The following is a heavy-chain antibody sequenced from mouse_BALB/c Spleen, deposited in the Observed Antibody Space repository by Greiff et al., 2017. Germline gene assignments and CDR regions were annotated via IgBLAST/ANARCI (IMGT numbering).Heavy chain of an antibody. CDR1: GFTFSSYG. CDR3: ARVTGTRGYFES. J-gene: IGHJ2*01. D-gene: IGHD4-1*01. Sequence: EVMLVESGGDLVKPGGSLKLSCAASGFTFSSYGMSWVRQTPDKRLEWVATISSGGSYTYYPDSVKGRFTISRDNAKNTLYLQMSSLKSEDTAMYYCARVTGTRGYFESWGQGTTLSDSS. CDR2: ISSGGSYT. V-gene: IGHV5-6*02.